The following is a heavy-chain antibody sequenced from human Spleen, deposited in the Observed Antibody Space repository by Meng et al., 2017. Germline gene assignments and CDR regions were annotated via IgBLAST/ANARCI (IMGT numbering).Heavy chain of an antibody. V-gene: IGHV3-23*01. CDR2: ISGSGDYT. Sequence: EVQLLESGGGLVQPGGSLTLSCAASGFTFRTYAMSWVRQAPVKGLEWLSVISGSGDYTYYADSVQGRFTISRDSARNTLYLQMNTLRVEDTAVYYCARDFGGNSDYWGQGTLVTVSS. J-gene: IGHJ4*02. CDR1: GFTFRTYA. D-gene: IGHD2-21*01. CDR3: ARDFGGNSDY.